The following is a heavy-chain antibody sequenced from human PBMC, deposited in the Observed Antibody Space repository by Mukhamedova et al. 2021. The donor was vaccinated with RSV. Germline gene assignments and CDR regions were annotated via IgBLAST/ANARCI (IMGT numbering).Heavy chain of an antibody. J-gene: IGHJ5*01. Sequence: EYAASVKGRFSISRDDSKSIAYLQMNSLEIEDTGLYYCTRDRLFDSWGQGTLVTVSS. V-gene: IGHV3-49*02. CDR3: TRDRLFDS.